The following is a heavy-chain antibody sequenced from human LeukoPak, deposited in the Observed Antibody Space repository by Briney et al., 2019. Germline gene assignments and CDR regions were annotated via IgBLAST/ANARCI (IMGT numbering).Heavy chain of an antibody. J-gene: IGHJ4*02. CDR3: APTSYYDSSGYLYPDYYFDY. V-gene: IGHV4-39*01. Sequence: SETLSLTCTVSGGSISSSSYYWGWIRQPPGKGLEWIGSIYYSGSTYYNPSLKSRVTISVDTSKNQFSLKLSSVTAADTAVYYCAPTSYYDSSGYLYPDYYFDYWGQGTLVTVSS. CDR2: IYYSGST. D-gene: IGHD3-22*01. CDR1: GGSISSSSYY.